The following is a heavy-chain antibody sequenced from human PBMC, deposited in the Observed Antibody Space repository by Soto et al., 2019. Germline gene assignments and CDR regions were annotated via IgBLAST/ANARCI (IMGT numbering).Heavy chain of an antibody. V-gene: IGHV4-4*02. CDR1: GGSISSSNS. CDR3: ASSTGSGIKSRMAYYYYGMDV. CDR2: IYHSGST. J-gene: IGHJ6*02. Sequence: SETLSLTCAFSGGSISSSNSWSRVRQPPGKGLEWIGEIYHSGSTNYNPSLKSRVTISVDKSKNQFSLKLSSVTAADTAVYYCASSTGSGIKSRMAYYYYGMDVWGQGTTVT. D-gene: IGHD3-10*01.